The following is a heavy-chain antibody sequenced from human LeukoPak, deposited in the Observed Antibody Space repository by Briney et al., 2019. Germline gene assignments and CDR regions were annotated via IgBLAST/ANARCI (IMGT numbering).Heavy chain of an antibody. CDR2: TYSDGST. J-gene: IGHJ4*02. V-gene: IGHV3-53*01. CDR3: AKSHYYGSGSIDY. Sequence: PGGSLRLSCAVSGFTVCSNYMSWVRQARGQGLEWVSLTYSDGSTYYADSVKGRFTISRDNSKNTLYLQVNSLRAEDTAVYYCAKSHYYGSGSIDYWGQGTLVTVSS. D-gene: IGHD3-10*01. CDR1: GFTVCSNY.